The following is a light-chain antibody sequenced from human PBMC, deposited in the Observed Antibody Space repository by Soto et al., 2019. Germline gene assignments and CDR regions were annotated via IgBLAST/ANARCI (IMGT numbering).Light chain of an antibody. Sequence: EIVMTQSPATLSVSPGEGAALSCRASQGLTTKLAWYQQKPGQAPRLLIFGASIRATGIPARFSGSGSGTDFTLTISSLQPEDFATYYCQQANSFPFTFGQGTRLEIK. CDR2: GAS. CDR1: QGLTTK. J-gene: IGKJ5*01. CDR3: QQANSFPFT. V-gene: IGKV3-15*01.